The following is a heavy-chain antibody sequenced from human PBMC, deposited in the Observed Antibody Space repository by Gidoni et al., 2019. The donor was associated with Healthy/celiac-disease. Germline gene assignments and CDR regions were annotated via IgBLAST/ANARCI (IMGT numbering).Heavy chain of an antibody. CDR2: IYTSGST. CDR1: GGSISSGSYY. CDR3: ARGEHIVVVTAIWDAFDI. V-gene: IGHV4-61*02. J-gene: IGHJ3*02. Sequence: QVQLQESGPGLVKPSQTLSLTCTVSGGSISSGSYYWSWIRQPAGKGLEWIGRIYTSGSTNDNPSLKSRVTISVDTSKNQFSLKLSSVTAADTAVYYCARGEHIVVVTAIWDAFDIWGQGTMVTVSS. D-gene: IGHD2-21*02.